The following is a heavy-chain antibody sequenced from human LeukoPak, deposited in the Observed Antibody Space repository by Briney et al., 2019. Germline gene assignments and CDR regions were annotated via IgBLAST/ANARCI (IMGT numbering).Heavy chain of an antibody. V-gene: IGHV4-59*01. CDR2: IYYSGST. Sequence: SETLSLTCTVSGGSISSYYWSWIRQPPGKGLEWIGYIYYSGSTNYNPSLKSRVTISVDTSKNQFSLKLSSVTAADTAVYYCARNLYAHYYMDVWGKGTTVTTSS. CDR3: ARNLYAHYYMDV. D-gene: IGHD2/OR15-2a*01. CDR1: GGSISSYY. J-gene: IGHJ6*03.